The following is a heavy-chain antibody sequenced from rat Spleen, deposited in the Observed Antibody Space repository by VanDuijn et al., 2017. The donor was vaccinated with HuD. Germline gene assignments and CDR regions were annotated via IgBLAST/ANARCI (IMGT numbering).Heavy chain of an antibody. V-gene: IGHV5-27*01. D-gene: IGHD1-11*01. CDR3: TTAGRWQPGNY. CDR1: GFIFSNYY. J-gene: IGHJ2*01. Sequence: EVQLVESGGGLVQPGRSLKLSCAASGFIFSNYYMAWVRQAPKKGLEWVAYISYDGGSTYYRDSVKGRFTISRDNAKSTLYLQMDSLRSEDTATYYCTTAGRWQPGNYWGQGVMVTVSS. CDR2: ISYDGGST.